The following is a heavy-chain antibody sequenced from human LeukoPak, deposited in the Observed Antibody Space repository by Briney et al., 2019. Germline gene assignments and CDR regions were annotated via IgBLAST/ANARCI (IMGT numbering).Heavy chain of an antibody. D-gene: IGHD1-26*01. V-gene: IGHV1-69*01. CDR3: ARDPPLNSGSRQDYFDY. Sequence: SVKVSFKASVGTFISYAISWVRQAPGQGLEWMGGIIPIFGTANYAQKFQGRVTITADESTSTAYMELSSLRSEDTAVYYCARDPPLNSGSRQDYFDYWGQGTLVTVSS. CDR1: VGTFISYA. J-gene: IGHJ4*02. CDR2: IIPIFGTA.